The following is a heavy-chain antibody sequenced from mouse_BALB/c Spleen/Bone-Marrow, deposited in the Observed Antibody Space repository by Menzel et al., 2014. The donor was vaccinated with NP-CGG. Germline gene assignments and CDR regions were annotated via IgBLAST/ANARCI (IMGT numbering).Heavy chain of an antibody. CDR1: GFNIKDTY. V-gene: IGHV14-3*02. D-gene: IGHD4-1*01. CDR2: IDPANGNT. CDR3: ARWEYYAMDY. J-gene: IGHJ4*01. Sequence: VHVKQSGAELVKPGASVKLSCTASGFNIKDTYMHWVKQRPEQGLEWIGRIDPANGNTKYDPKFQGKATITADTSSNTAYLQLSSLTSDDTAVYYCARWEYYAMDYWGQGTSVTVSS.